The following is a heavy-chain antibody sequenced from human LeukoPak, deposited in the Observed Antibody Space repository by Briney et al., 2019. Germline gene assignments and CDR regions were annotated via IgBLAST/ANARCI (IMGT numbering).Heavy chain of an antibody. D-gene: IGHD3-10*01. CDR1: GFTFSNAG. J-gene: IGHJ4*02. V-gene: IGHV3-15*01. CDR3: TAYYYCSGSNYNDY. Sequence: GGSLRLSCAASGFTFSNAGMSWVGQAPGKGREWGGRIKKKAEGGTTDYAAPVKGRFTITRDDSKNTLYLQMNSLNTEDTALYYCTAYYYCSGSNYNDYWGQGTLVTVSS. CDR2: IKKKAEGGTT.